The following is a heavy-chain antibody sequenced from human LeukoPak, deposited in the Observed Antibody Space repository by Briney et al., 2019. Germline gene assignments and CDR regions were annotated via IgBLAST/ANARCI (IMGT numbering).Heavy chain of an antibody. D-gene: IGHD3-10*01. Sequence: SETLSLTCAVYGGSFSGYYWSWIRQPPGKGLEWIGYIYYSGNTNYNPSLKSRVTISVDTSKNQFSLKLSSVTAADTAVYYCARLISGVGYFDSWGQGTLVTVSS. J-gene: IGHJ4*02. CDR2: IYYSGNT. V-gene: IGHV4-59*08. CDR3: ARLISGVGYFDS. CDR1: GGSFSGYY.